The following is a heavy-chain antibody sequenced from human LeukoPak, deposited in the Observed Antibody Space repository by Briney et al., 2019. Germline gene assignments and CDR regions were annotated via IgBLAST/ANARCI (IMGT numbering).Heavy chain of an antibody. Sequence: GRSLRLSCVASGFTFRSYGVHWVRQAPGKGLEWVALIYYDGSNKYYADSVKGRFTISRDNSKNTLYLQMDSLRAEDTAVYYCAREIGYFDYWGQGTLVTVSS. CDR3: AREIGYFDY. D-gene: IGHD2/OR15-2a*01. CDR1: GFTFRSYG. J-gene: IGHJ4*02. V-gene: IGHV3-33*01. CDR2: IYYDGSNK.